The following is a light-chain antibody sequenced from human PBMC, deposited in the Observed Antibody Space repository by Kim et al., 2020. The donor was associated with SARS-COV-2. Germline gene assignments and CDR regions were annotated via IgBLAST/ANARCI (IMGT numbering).Light chain of an antibody. CDR3: QQYGRSRT. CDR1: QSVDRNS. CDR2: HGY. V-gene: IGKV3D-20*01. J-gene: IGKJ1*01. Sequence: LSTGERANLSCGASQSVDRNSFAWYQQRPGLAPRLLIYHGYIRATGIPDRFSASASGTDFTLTISRLEPEDFALYYCQQYGRSRTFGQGTKVDIK.